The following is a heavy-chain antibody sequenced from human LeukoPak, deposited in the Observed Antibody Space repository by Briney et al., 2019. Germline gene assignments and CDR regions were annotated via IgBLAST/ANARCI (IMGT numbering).Heavy chain of an antibody. D-gene: IGHD1-1*01. J-gene: IGHJ6*03. Sequence: GRSLRLSCAASGFTFSNYGMHWVRQAPGKGLEWVAVISYDGSKNYYADSVKGRFTISRDNSKNTLYLQMGSLRAEDMAVYYCARGSNWNDGFSIYYYYYYMDVWGKGTTVTISS. CDR3: ARGSNWNDGFSIYYYYYYMDV. CDR1: GFTFSNYG. CDR2: ISYDGSKN. V-gene: IGHV3-30*03.